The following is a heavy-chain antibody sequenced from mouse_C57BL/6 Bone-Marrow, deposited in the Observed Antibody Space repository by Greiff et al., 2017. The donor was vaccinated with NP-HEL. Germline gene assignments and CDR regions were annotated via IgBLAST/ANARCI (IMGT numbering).Heavy chain of an antibody. J-gene: IGHJ1*03. CDR3: ARSGSSWGYFDV. Sequence: EVKLVESGGGLVQPGGSLSLSCAASGFTFTDYYMSWVRQPPGKALEWLGFIRNKANGYTTEYSASVKGRFTISRDNSQSILYLQMNALRAEDSATYYCARSGSSWGYFDVWGTGTTVTVSS. CDR2: IRNKANGYTT. D-gene: IGHD1-1*01. V-gene: IGHV7-3*01. CDR1: GFTFTDYY.